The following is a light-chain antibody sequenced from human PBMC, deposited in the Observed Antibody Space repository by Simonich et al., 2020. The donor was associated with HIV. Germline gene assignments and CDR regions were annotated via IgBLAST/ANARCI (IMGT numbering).Light chain of an antibody. CDR3: QQYNNWPRI. V-gene: IGKV3-15*01. J-gene: IGKJ2*02. Sequence: EIVLTQSPGTLSLSPGERATLSCRASQSVSSSYFAWYQQKLGQAPRLLIYGASTGATGTPARCSGRGSGTEFTLTITSMQAEDVAVYYCQQYNNWPRIFGQGTKLEIK. CDR1: QSVSSSY. CDR2: GAS.